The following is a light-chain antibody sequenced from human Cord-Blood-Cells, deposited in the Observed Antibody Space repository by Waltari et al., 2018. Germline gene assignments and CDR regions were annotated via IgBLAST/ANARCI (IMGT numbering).Light chain of an antibody. J-gene: IGLJ2*01. Sequence: SSELTQDPAVSVALGQTVRIPCQGDSLSSYYASWYQQKPGQAPVLVIYGKNNRPSGIPDRFSGSSSGNTASLTITGAQAEDEADYYCNSRDSSGTVVFGGGTKLTVL. CDR3: NSRDSSGTVV. CDR1: SLSSYY. CDR2: GKN. V-gene: IGLV3-19*01.